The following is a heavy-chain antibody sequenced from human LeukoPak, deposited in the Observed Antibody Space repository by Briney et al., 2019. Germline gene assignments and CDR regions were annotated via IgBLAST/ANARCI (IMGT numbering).Heavy chain of an antibody. J-gene: IGHJ4*02. CDR2: IYHSGST. V-gene: IGHV4-30-2*01. CDR3: ARERSSSWSYYFDY. D-gene: IGHD6-13*01. Sequence: SQTLSLTCTASGGSISSGGYYWSWIRQPPGKGLEWIGYIYHSGSTYYNPSLKSRVTISVDRSKNQFSLKLSSVTAADTAVYYCARERSSSWSYYFDYWGQETLVTVSS. CDR1: GGSISSGGYY.